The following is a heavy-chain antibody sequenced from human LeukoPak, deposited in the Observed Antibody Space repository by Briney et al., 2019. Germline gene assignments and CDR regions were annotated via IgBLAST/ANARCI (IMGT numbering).Heavy chain of an antibody. D-gene: IGHD2-21*02. J-gene: IGHJ4*02. CDR3: ARNFPTGSGDCCPPHY. V-gene: IGHV4-39*07. CDR1: GGSISSSSYY. CDR2: IYYSGST. Sequence: SETLSLTCTVSGGSISSSSYYWGWIRQPPGKGLEWIGSIYYSGSTYYNPSLKSRVTISVDTSKNQFSLKLSSVTAADTAVYYCARNFPTGSGDCCPPHYWGQGTLVTVSS.